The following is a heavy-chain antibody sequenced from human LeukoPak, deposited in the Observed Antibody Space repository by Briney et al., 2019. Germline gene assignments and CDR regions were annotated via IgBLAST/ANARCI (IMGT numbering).Heavy chain of an antibody. V-gene: IGHV4-59*01. CDR2: IYYSGST. CDR3: ARTSGAAEYFQH. CDR1: GGSISSYY. Sequence: SETLSLTCTVSGGSISSYYWSWIRQPPGKGLEWIGYIYYSGSTNYNPSLKSRVTISVDTSKNQFSLKLSSVTAADTAVYYCARTSGAAEYFQHWGQRTLVTVSS. J-gene: IGHJ1*01. D-gene: IGHD3-10*01.